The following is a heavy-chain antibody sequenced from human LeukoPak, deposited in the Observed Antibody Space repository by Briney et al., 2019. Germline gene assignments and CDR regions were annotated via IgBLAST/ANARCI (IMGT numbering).Heavy chain of an antibody. CDR2: INHSGST. Sequence: SETLPLTCAVYGGSFSGYYWSWIRQPPGKGLEGIGEINHSGSTNYNPSLKSRVTISVDTSKNQFSLKLSSVTAADTAVYYCAIHIVVVPAAKKKNWFDPWGQGTLVTVSS. V-gene: IGHV4-34*01. D-gene: IGHD2-2*01. J-gene: IGHJ5*02. CDR1: GGSFSGYY. CDR3: AIHIVVVPAAKKKNWFDP.